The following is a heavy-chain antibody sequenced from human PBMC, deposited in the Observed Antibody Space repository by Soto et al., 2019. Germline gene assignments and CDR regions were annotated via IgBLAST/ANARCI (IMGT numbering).Heavy chain of an antibody. CDR1: GAPVGSVDTY. J-gene: IGHJ4*02. D-gene: IGHD5-12*01. Sequence: QVQLQESGPGLVKASQTLSLTCTLLGAPVGSVDTYWGWIPKPPGKALEGIGYTYYSGGSYYNASLQRRVSISVDTSQNQFSLKLTSVTAADTAVYYCARLSGYDPAGAADKWGPGILVSVSS. CDR2: TYYSGGS. V-gene: IGHV4-30-4*01. CDR3: ARLSGYDPAGAADK.